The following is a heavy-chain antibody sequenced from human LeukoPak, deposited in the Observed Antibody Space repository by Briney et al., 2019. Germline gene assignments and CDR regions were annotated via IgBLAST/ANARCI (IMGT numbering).Heavy chain of an antibody. V-gene: IGHV3-11*01. CDR3: ASRGGLGTSYYYYYGMDV. Sequence: PGGSLRLSCAASGFTFSDYYMSWIRQAPGKGLEWVSYISSSGSTIYYADSVKGRFTISRDNAKNSLYLQMNSLRAEDTAVYYCASRGGLGTSYYYYYGMDVWGQGTTVTVSS. CDR1: GFTFSDYY. D-gene: IGHD3-10*01. J-gene: IGHJ6*02. CDR2: ISSSGSTI.